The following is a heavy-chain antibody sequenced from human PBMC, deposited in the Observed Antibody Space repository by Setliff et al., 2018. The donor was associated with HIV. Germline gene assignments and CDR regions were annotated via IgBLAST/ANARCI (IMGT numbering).Heavy chain of an antibody. CDR2: VIPVRDMA. Sequence: SVKVSCKASGGTLRSYGMTWVRQAPGQGLEWMGTVIPVRDMANYAEKFQGRVTITADRSTSTSYMELRGLRSEDTAVYFCARETYFFDVTTFYSYALGVWGQRPRSPSP. J-gene: IGHJ6*02. CDR1: GGTLRSYG. D-gene: IGHD4-17*01. V-gene: IGHV1-69*04. CDR3: ARETYFFDVTTFYSYALGV.